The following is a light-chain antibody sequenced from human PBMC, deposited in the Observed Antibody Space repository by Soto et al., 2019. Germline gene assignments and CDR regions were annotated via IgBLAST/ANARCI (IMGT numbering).Light chain of an antibody. J-gene: IGKJ5*01. Sequence: DIQMTQSPSTLSASVGDRVTITCRASQSISNWLAWYQQKPGKAHTLLIYDVSRLESGVQSRFSGSGSGTEFTLTIKSLQPDDFATYYCKQYNSYSEAFGQGTRLEIK. CDR3: KQYNSYSEA. CDR2: DVS. V-gene: IGKV1-5*01. CDR1: QSISNW.